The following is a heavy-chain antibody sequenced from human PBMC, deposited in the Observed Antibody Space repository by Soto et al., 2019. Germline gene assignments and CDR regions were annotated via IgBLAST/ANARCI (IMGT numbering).Heavy chain of an antibody. V-gene: IGHV1-18*01. J-gene: IGHJ4*02. CDR2: ISAYNGNT. CDR3: ARTNFHYYDSSGYPY. Sequence: GASVKVSCKASGYTFTSYGISWVRQAPGQGLEWMGWISAYNGNTNYAQKLQGRVTMTTDTSTSTAYMELRSLRSDDTAVYYCARTNFHYYDSSGYPYWGQGTLVTVSS. CDR1: GYTFTSYG. D-gene: IGHD3-22*01.